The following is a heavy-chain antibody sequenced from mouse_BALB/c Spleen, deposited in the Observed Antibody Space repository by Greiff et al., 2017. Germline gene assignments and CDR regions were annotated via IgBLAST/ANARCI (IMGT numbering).Heavy chain of an antibody. CDR2: IDPANGNT. J-gene: IGHJ3*01. D-gene: IGHD2-2*01. CDR1: GFNIKDTY. CDR3: VGYGYEGS. Sequence: VQLKQSGAELVKPGASVKLSCTASGFNIKDTYMHWVKQRPEQGLEWIGRIDPANGNTKYDPKFQGKATITADTSSNTAYLQLSSLTSEDTAVYYCVGYGYEGSWGQGTLVTVSA. V-gene: IGHV14-3*02.